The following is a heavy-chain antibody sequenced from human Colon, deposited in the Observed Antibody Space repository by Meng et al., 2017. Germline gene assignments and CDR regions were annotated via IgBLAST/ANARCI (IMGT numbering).Heavy chain of an antibody. J-gene: IGHJ4*02. CDR3: ARHGGWHFDY. D-gene: IGHD6-19*01. CDR1: GGSISSSNY. Sequence: QVDVQESGPGLVEPSGTLSLTCAVSGGSISSSNYWSWVRQPPGKGLEWIGQIYLSGSPSYNPSLESRVTISVDKSKNQLSLRLTSVTAADTAIYYCARHGGWHFDYWGQGTLVTVSS. CDR2: IYLSGSP. V-gene: IGHV4-4*02.